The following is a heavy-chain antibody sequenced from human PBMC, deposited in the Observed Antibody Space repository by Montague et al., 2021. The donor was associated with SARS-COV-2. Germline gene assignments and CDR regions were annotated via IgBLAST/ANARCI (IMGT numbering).Heavy chain of an antibody. CDR3: ARVTTKRTRYGSGSYRGFDAFDI. D-gene: IGHD3-10*01. CDR1: GGSINTYY. J-gene: IGHJ3*02. V-gene: IGHV4-59*08. CDR2: INYSGST. Sequence: SETLSLTCTVSGGSINTYYWSWIRQPPGKGLEWIGYINYSGSTNYNPSLKSRVTISVDTSKNQFSLKLSSVTAADTAVYYCARVTTKRTRYGSGSYRGFDAFDIWGRGTMVTVSS.